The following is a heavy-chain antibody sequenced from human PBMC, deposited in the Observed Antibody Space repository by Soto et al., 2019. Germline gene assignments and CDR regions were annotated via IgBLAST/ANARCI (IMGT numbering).Heavy chain of an antibody. D-gene: IGHD3-22*01. CDR1: VYTFNSYG. J-gene: IGHJ4*02. Sequence: GASSKLPCNSSVYTFNSYGIICVRPAPGQGLEWMGWISAYNGNTNYAQKLQGRVTMTTDTSTSTAYMELRSLRSDDTAVYYCARLDYYDSSGYYYYFDYWGQGTRVNVSA. V-gene: IGHV1-18*04. CDR3: ARLDYYDSSGYYYYFDY. CDR2: ISAYNGNT.